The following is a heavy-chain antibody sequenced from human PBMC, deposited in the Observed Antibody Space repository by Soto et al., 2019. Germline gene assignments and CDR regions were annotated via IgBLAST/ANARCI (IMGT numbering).Heavy chain of an antibody. CDR3: ARDPNYCSGGSCAHFDY. Sequence: GGSLRLSCVASGFPFSVYWMSWVRQAPGEGLEWVARIKFDGTGIQYADSVKGRFTISRDNAENSVYLQMNRLRAEDTAVYYCARDPNYCSGGSCAHFDYWGQGTLVTVSS. CDR1: GFPFSVYW. J-gene: IGHJ4*02. V-gene: IGHV3-7*01. D-gene: IGHD2-15*01. CDR2: IKFDGTGI.